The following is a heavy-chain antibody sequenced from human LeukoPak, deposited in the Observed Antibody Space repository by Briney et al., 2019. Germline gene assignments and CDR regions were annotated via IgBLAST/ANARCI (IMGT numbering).Heavy chain of an antibody. CDR2: INHSGST. D-gene: IGHD2-15*01. V-gene: IGHV4-34*01. J-gene: IGHJ5*02. CDR3: ARGPHFGNCSGGSCYSSNWFDP. Sequence: SETLSLTCAVYGGSFSGYYWSWIRQPPGKGLEWIGEINHSGSTNYNPSHKSRATISVDTSKNQFSLKLSSVTAADTAVYYCARGPHFGNCSGGSCYSSNWFDPWGQGTLVTVSS. CDR1: GGSFSGYY.